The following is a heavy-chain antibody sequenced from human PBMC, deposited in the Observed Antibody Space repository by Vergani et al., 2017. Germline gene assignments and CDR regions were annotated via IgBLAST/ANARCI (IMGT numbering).Heavy chain of an antibody. V-gene: IGHV5-51*03. CDR1: GYSFTSYW. Sequence: EVQLVQSGAEVNKPGESLTISCTGSGYSFTSYWIGWVRQLPGKGLEWMGCIYPVDSDTRYSPSFQGQVTISADKSISTAYLQWSSLKASDTAISYWARDVVPAARDNYYYYVDVWGKGTTVTVSS. J-gene: IGHJ6*03. CDR2: IYPVDSDT. CDR3: ARDVVPAARDNYYYYVDV. D-gene: IGHD2-2*01.